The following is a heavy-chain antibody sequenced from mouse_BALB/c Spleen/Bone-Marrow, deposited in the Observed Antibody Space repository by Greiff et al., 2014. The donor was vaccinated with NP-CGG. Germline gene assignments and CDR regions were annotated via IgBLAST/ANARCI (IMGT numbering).Heavy chain of an antibody. CDR2: IHYSGST. CDR1: GYSITSGYG. CDR3: AREARTTARFAY. D-gene: IGHD1-2*01. J-gene: IGHJ3*01. V-gene: IGHV3-1*02. Sequence: DVKLVESGPDLVKPSQSLSLTCTVTGYSITSGYGWHWIRQFPGNKLEWMAYIHYSGSTNYNPSLKSRTSITRDTSKNQFFLQLNSVTTEDTATYYCAREARTTARFAYWGQGTLVTVSA.